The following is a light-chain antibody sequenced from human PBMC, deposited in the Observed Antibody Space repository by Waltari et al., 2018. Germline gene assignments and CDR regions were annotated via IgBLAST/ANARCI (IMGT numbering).Light chain of an antibody. CDR3: QQYYNIPPT. V-gene: IGKV1-NL1*01. J-gene: IGKJ1*01. CDR1: QGITNS. CDR2: AAS. Sequence: DIQMTQSPSSLSASVGDRVTITCRASQGITNSLAWYQQKPGKAPKLLLYAASTLESGVPSRFSGSGSGTDYTLTISSLQPEDSATYYCQQYYNIPPTFGLGTKVEIK.